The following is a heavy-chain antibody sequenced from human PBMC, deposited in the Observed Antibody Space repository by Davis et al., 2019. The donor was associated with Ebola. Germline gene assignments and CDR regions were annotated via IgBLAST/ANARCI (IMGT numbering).Heavy chain of an antibody. D-gene: IGHD2-15*01. Sequence: AASVKVSCKASGYTFTSYDISWVRQATGQGLEWMGWMNPNSDNTGYPQKFQGRVTMTRNTSISTAYMELSSLRSEDTAVYYCARGYCVAADWGQGTLVTVSS. CDR1: GYTFTSYD. J-gene: IGHJ4*02. V-gene: IGHV1-8*01. CDR2: MNPNSDNT. CDR3: ARGYCVAAD.